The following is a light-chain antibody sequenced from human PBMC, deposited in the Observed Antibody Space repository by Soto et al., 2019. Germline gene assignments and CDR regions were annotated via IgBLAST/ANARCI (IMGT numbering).Light chain of an antibody. J-gene: IGKJ4*01. CDR3: QQRSNWPPLT. Sequence: EIVLTQSPATLSLSPGERATLFCRASQSVSSYLAWYQQKPGQAPRLLIYDALNRATGIPARFSGSGSGTAFTLTISSLEPEDFAVYYCQQRSNWPPLTFGGGTKVQIK. CDR2: DAL. V-gene: IGKV3-11*01. CDR1: QSVSSY.